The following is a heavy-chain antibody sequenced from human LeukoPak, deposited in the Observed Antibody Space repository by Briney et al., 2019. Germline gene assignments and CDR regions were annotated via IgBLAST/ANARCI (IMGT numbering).Heavy chain of an antibody. Sequence: ALVKVSCKASGYTFTSYDINWVRQATGQGLEWMGWMNPNSGNTGYAQKFQGRVTMTRNTSISTAYMELSSLRSEDTAVYYCARGLRRNRRYYFDYWGQGTLVTVSS. CDR2: MNPNSGNT. J-gene: IGHJ4*02. V-gene: IGHV1-8*01. D-gene: IGHD4-17*01. CDR1: GYTFTSYD. CDR3: ARGLRRNRRYYFDY.